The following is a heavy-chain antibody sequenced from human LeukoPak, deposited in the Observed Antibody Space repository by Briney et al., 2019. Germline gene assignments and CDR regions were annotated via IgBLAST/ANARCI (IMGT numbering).Heavy chain of an antibody. J-gene: IGHJ4*02. CDR2: MNPNSGNT. D-gene: IGHD2-15*01. CDR3: ARGYCSGGSCYFDY. CDR1: GYNFTSYD. V-gene: IGHV1-8*01. Sequence: ASVKVSCQASGYNFTSYDINCVRQATGQGREWMGWMNPNSGNTGYAQKLQGRVTMTRDTSISTAYMELSRLRSDDTAVYYGARGYCSGGSCYFDYWGQGTLVTVSS.